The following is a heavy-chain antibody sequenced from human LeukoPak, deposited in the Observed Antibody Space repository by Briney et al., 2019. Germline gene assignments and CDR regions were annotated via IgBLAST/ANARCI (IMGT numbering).Heavy chain of an antibody. Sequence: GGSLRLSCAASGFTFSSYAMSWVRQAPGKGLEWVAVISYDGSNKYYADSVKGRFTISRDNSKNTLYLQMNSLRAEDTAVYYCARVQYPYDSSGYYFDYWGQGTLVTVSS. CDR3: ARVQYPYDSSGYYFDY. CDR1: GFTFSSYA. J-gene: IGHJ4*02. V-gene: IGHV3-30-3*01. D-gene: IGHD3-22*01. CDR2: ISYDGSNK.